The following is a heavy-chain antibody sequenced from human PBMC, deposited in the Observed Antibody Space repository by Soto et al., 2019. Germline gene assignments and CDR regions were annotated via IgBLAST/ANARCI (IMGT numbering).Heavy chain of an antibody. V-gene: IGHV3-15*01. CDR3: STDHHGSGSYYIALRT. D-gene: IGHD3-10*01. J-gene: IGHJ5*02. CDR2: IKNIPEGGTT. CDR1: GFTFRDAW. Sequence: VQLVESGGGLVKPGGSLTLSCAASGFTFRDAWMTWVRQAPGKGLEWVGRIKNIPEGGTTDFAAPVKGRSTISRDDSKNTLYLHMNSLKSEDTAVYYCSTDHHGSGSYYIALRTWGEGTRVTVSS.